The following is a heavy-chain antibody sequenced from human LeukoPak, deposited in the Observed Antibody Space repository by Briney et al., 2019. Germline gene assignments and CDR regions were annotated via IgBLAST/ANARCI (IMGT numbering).Heavy chain of an antibody. CDR2: TYPSGNT. V-gene: IGHV4-4*09. CDR1: GGSNNSYY. Sequence: SETLSLTCTVSGGSNNSYYWSWLRQPPGKGLEWIGYTYPSGNTNYSPSLKSRVTISIDMSRNQFSLKLSSVTAADTAVYYCARKAPKKGWFDPWGQGTLVTVSS. CDR3: ARKAPKKGWFDP. J-gene: IGHJ5*02.